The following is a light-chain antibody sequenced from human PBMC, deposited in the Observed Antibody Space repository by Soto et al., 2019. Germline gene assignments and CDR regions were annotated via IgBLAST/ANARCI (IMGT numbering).Light chain of an antibody. CDR2: AAS. Sequence: DIQMTQSPSSLSASVADRVTITCRASQSIRRSLNWYQQKPGKAPNLLIYAASSLQTGVPSRFTGSGSGTDFTLTISSLQPEDFATYYCQQHNSYPLTFGGGTKVDIK. J-gene: IGKJ4*01. V-gene: IGKV1-39*01. CDR3: QQHNSYPLT. CDR1: QSIRRS.